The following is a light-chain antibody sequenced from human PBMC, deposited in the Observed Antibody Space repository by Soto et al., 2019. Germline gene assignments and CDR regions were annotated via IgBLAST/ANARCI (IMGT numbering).Light chain of an antibody. CDR2: GAS. CDR3: LQYNNWPFT. Sequence: EIVMTQSPATLSVSPGERATLSCRASQSISSNLAWYQQKPGQAPRLLIYGASTRATGIPARFSGSGSGTEFTLTISSLQSEDFAVYYCLQYNNWPFTFGPGTKWISN. V-gene: IGKV3-15*01. J-gene: IGKJ3*01. CDR1: QSISSN.